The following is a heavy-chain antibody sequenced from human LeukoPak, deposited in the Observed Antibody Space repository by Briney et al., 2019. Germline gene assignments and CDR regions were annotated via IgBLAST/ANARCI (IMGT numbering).Heavy chain of an antibody. CDR1: GYTFTSYD. V-gene: IGHV1-8*01. J-gene: IGHJ4*02. D-gene: IGHD6-19*01. Sequence: GASVKVSCKASGYTFTSYDINWVQQATGQGLEWMGWMNPNSGNTGYAQKFQGRVTMTRNTSISTAYMELSSLRSEDTAVYYCARGLLAVAGTGVDYWGQGTLVTVSS. CDR2: MNPNSGNT. CDR3: ARGLLAVAGTGVDY.